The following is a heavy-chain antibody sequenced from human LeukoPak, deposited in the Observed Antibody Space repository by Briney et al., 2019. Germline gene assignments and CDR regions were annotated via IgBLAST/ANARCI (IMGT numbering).Heavy chain of an antibody. CDR3: AKDLDIVVVPAATPPDY. V-gene: IGHV3-30*02. J-gene: IGHJ4*02. CDR1: GFTFSSYG. Sequence: GSLRLSCAASGFTFSSYGMHWVRQAPGKGLEWVAFIRYDGSNKYYADSVKGRFTISRDNSKNTLYLQMNSLRAEDTAVYYCAKDLDIVVVPAATPPDYWGQGTLVTVSS. CDR2: IRYDGSNK. D-gene: IGHD2-2*02.